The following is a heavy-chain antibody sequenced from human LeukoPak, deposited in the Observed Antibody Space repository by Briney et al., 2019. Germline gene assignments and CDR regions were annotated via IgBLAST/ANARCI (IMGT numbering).Heavy chain of an antibody. J-gene: IGHJ3*02. CDR2: IGTSYSSM. CDR3: ARDYGYAFDI. CDR1: GFTFSSYE. D-gene: IGHD3-10*01. Sequence: PGGSLRLSCAASGFTFSSYEMNWVRQAPGKGLEWLSYIGTSYSSMSHADSVKGRFTISRDNAKNSLYLQMNSLRAEDTAVYYCARDYGYAFDIWGQGTMVTVSS. V-gene: IGHV3-48*03.